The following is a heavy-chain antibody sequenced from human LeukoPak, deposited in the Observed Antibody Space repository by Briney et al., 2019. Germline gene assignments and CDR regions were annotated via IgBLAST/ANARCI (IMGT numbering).Heavy chain of an antibody. J-gene: IGHJ6*04. CDR2: LSYDGGDK. D-gene: IGHD2-2*01. CDR3: ARRGGYCSSTSCLYYYYGMDV. Sequence: GRSLRLSCAASGFTFSSCALHWVRQAPGKGLEWVAVLSYDGGDKYYADSVKGRFTISRDSSKNTLYLQMNSLRADDTAVYYCARRGGYCSSTSCLYYYYGMDVWGKGTTVTVSS. CDR1: GFTFSSCA. V-gene: IGHV3-30*04.